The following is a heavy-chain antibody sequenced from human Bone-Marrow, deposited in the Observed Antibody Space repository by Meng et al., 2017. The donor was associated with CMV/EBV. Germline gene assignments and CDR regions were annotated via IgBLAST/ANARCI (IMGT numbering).Heavy chain of an antibody. CDR3: ARVWGFWSGYYRPAVYFDY. CDR1: GYSFTSYG. V-gene: IGHV1-18*01. Sequence: ASVKVSCKASGYSFTSYGISWVRQAPGQGLEWMGWISVYNGNTNYAQKLQGRVTMTTDTSTSTAYIELSRLRSDDTAVYYCARVWGFWSGYYRPAVYFDYCGQRTLVAASS. CDR2: ISVYNGNT. J-gene: IGHJ4*02. D-gene: IGHD3-3*01.